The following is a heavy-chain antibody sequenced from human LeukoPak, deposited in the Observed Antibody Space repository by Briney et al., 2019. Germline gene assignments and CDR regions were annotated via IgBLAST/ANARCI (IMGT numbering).Heavy chain of an antibody. CDR1: GFTFSSYA. CDR3: GKATGTLGN. CDR2: ISNSDYNT. V-gene: IGHV3-23*01. D-gene: IGHD1-1*01. Sequence: PGGSLRLSCAASGFTFSSYAMSWVRQAPGKGLEWVSTISNSDYNTYYTDSVEGRFTISRDNSKNTLYLQMNSLTADDTAIYYCGKATGTLGNWGQGTLVTVSS. J-gene: IGHJ4*02.